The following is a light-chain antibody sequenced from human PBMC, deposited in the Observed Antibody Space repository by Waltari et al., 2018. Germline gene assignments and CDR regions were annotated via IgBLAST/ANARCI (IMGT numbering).Light chain of an antibody. V-gene: IGKV4-1*01. CDR1: QSVLYSSNNKNY. CDR3: QQFYTTPMT. J-gene: IGKJ5*01. Sequence: DIVMTQSPDSLAVSLGERATINCKSSQSVLYSSNNKNYVAWYQQKPGQPPKLLFDWASTRESGVPDRFSAGGSGTDFTLTISSLQAEDVAVYYCQQFYTTPMTFGQGTRLEIK. CDR2: WAS.